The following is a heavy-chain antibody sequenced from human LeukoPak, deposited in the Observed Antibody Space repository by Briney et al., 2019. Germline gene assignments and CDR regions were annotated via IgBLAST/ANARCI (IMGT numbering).Heavy chain of an antibody. V-gene: IGHV4-34*01. Sequence: SETLYITRAVYGGSFRGYYWSWIRQPPGQGLELIGEINHSGSYNYNSSLQSRVTISVDTSKNHCSLKLSSVTAAVTAVYYCARADVLLWFEESLTDYVMDVWGQGTAVTVSS. CDR1: GGSFRGYY. D-gene: IGHD3-10*01. J-gene: IGHJ6*02. CDR3: ARADVLLWFEESLTDYVMDV. CDR2: INHSGSY.